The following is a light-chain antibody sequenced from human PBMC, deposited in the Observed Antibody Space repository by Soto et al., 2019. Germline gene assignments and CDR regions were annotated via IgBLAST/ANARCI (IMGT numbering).Light chain of an antibody. V-gene: IGKV3-20*01. CDR2: GAS. CDR3: HQYGSSPGT. J-gene: IGKJ1*01. Sequence: EIDQTPSPGTLSFSPGERSTLSCRASQSVTSNYVAWYQQKPGQAPRLLLFGASIRDTGIPVRFSGSGSGTDFTLTITRLEPEDFAVYCCHQYGSSPGTCGQGTKGDIK. CDR1: QSVTSNY.